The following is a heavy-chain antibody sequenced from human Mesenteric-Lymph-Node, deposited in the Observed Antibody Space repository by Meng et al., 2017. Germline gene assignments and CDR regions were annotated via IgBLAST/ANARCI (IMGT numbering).Heavy chain of an antibody. D-gene: IGHD1-26*01. J-gene: IGHJ3*02. CDR1: GFTFSDYY. CDR2: IRSSDSTI. Sequence: GESLKISCAASGFTFSDYYMSWIRQAPGKGLEWVSYIRSSDSTIYYADSVKGRFTVSRDNAKNTLSLQMNSLRPEDTAVYYCARGGTYSYDAFDIWGQGTMVTVSS. V-gene: IGHV3-11*04. CDR3: ARGGTYSYDAFDI.